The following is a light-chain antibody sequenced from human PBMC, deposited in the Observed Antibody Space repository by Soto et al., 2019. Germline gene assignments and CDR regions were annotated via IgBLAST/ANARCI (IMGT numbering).Light chain of an antibody. CDR1: SSDVGSYNL. Sequence: QSVLTQPASVSGSPGQSITISCTGTSSDVGSYNLVSWYQQHPGKAPKVMIYEVSKRPSGVSNRFSGSKSGNTASLTISGLQAEDEADYYCCSDGGSYVFATGTKLTVL. CDR3: CSDGGSYV. CDR2: EVS. J-gene: IGLJ1*01. V-gene: IGLV2-23*02.